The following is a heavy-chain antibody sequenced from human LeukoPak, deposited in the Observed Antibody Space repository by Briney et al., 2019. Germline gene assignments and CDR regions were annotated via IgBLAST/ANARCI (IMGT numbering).Heavy chain of an antibody. J-gene: IGHJ4*02. Sequence: GGSLRLSCAAYGFTFSSYSMNWVRQAPGKGLESVSSTTSSSSYIYYADSVKGRFTISRDNAKNSLYLRMNSLRAEDTAVYYCARDPADGDYWGQGTLVTVSS. CDR3: ARDPADGDY. V-gene: IGHV3-21*01. CDR2: TTSSSSYI. D-gene: IGHD6-13*01. CDR1: GFTFSSYS.